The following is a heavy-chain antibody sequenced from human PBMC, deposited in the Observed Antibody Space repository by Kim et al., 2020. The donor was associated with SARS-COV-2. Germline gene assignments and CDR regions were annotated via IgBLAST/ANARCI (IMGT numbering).Heavy chain of an antibody. D-gene: IGHD3-22*01. Sequence: YYAESVKGRFTISRDNAKNSLYLEMSSLRGEDTAVYYCARDLYDSSGYYQYWGQGTLVTVSS. J-gene: IGHJ4*02. V-gene: IGHV3-21*06. CDR3: ARDLYDSSGYYQY.